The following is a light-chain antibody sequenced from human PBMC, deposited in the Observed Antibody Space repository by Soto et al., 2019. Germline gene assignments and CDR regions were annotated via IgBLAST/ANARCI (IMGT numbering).Light chain of an antibody. CDR3: SSFSSRNALV. Sequence: QSVLTQPASVSGSPGQSITISCSGTSRDVGAHNLVSWYQQFPGKGPKLLIYEVRHRPPGVSYRFSGSKSGNTASLTISSLLPADEAVYCCSSFSSRNALVFGGGTKLTVL. V-gene: IGLV2-14*01. CDR1: SRDVGAHNL. J-gene: IGLJ2*01. CDR2: EVR.